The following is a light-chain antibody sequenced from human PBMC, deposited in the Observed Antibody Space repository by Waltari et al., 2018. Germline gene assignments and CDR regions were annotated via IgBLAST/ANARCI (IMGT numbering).Light chain of an antibody. J-gene: IGKJ5*01. CDR1: QSLLHSNGYNY. Sequence: DVVMTQSPLSLAVTPGEPASISCRSSQSLLHSNGYNYLDWYLQKPGQSPKLLIYLGSNRASGVPDRFSGSGSGTDFTLKISRVEAEDIGLYYCMQALHSITFGQGTRLEIK. CDR2: LGS. CDR3: MQALHSIT. V-gene: IGKV2-28*01.